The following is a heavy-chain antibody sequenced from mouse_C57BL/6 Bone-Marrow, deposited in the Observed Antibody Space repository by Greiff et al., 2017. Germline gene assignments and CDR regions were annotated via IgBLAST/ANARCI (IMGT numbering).Heavy chain of an antibody. CDR1: GYTFTSYW. J-gene: IGHJ3*01. V-gene: IGHV1-55*01. D-gene: IGHD1-1*01. CDR3: AKSPPTVEAY. Sequence: QVTLKESGAELVKPGASVKMSCKASGYTFTSYWITWVKQRPGQGLEWIGDIYPGSGSTNYNEKFKSKATLTVDTSSSTAYMQLSSLTSEDSAVYYCAKSPPTVEAYWGQGTLVTVSA. CDR2: IYPGSGST.